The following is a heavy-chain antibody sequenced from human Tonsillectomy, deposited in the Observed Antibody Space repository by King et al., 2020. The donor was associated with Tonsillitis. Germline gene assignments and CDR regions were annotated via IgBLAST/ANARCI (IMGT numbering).Heavy chain of an antibody. Sequence: VQLVESGGGLVKPGGSLRLSCAASGFTFRNAWMSWVRQAPGKGLEWVGRIKRKTDGGTIHYAAPVKGRFTISRDDSKNTQYLQMNSLKTEDTGVYYCTSPIVVYTAFDYWGQGTLVTVSS. J-gene: IGHJ4*02. D-gene: IGHD3-22*01. CDR3: TSPIVVYTAFDY. CDR2: IKRKTDGGTI. CDR1: GFTFRNAW. V-gene: IGHV3-15*01.